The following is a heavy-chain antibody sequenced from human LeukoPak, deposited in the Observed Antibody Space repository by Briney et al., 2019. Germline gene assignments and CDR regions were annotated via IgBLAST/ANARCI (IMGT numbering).Heavy chain of an antibody. Sequence: GASVKVSCKASGYIFTSYGITWVRQAPGQGLEWMGWISAYNGDTQYSQKLQGRVTMTTDTSTSTAYMELRSLRSDDTAIYYCARDENWNGVGGKGYNWLDTWGRGTLVTVSS. CDR1: GYIFTSYG. CDR2: ISAYNGDT. V-gene: IGHV1-18*01. CDR3: ARDENWNGVGGKGYNWLDT. D-gene: IGHD1-1*01. J-gene: IGHJ5*02.